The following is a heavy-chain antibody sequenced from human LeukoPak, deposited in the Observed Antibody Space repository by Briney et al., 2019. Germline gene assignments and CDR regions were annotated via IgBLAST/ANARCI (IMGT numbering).Heavy chain of an antibody. V-gene: IGHV3-33*06. Sequence: GGSLRLSCGASGFTFNIYGIHWVRQAPGKGLEWVAVIWYDGSNEHYADSVKGRFSISRDNSKNTVHLQMNSVRVEDTAVYYCGKTTTGYSSGRYPGWPVDYWGQGTLVTVSS. J-gene: IGHJ4*02. CDR1: GFTFNIYG. CDR3: GKTTTGYSSGRYPGWPVDY. CDR2: IWYDGSNE. D-gene: IGHD6-19*01.